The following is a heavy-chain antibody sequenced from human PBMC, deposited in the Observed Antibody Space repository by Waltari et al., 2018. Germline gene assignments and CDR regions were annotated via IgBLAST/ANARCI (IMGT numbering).Heavy chain of an antibody. J-gene: IGHJ6*03. V-gene: IGHV5-51*01. CDR2: IYPGDADT. D-gene: IGHD2-8*01. Sequence: EVQLVQSGAEVKKPGESLKISCKGSGYSFTSYWIGWVRQMPGKGLEWMGIIYPGDADTRNSPSVQGQVTISTDKANSNGDLQGSTLKASDTAMDYRARQPGDWTNGVCDAPRGYYYYYMDGWGKGTTVTVSS. CDR3: ARQPGDWTNGVCDAPRGYYYYYMDG. CDR1: GYSFTSYW.